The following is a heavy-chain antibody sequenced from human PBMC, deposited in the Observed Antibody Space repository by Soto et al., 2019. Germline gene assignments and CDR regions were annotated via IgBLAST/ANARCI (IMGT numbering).Heavy chain of an antibody. J-gene: IGHJ6*02. Sequence: PSETLSLTCTVSGGSISSSSYYWGWIRQPPGKGLEWIGSIYYSGSTYYNPSLKSRVTISVDTSKNQFSLKLSSVTAADTAVYFCARDPRWGDYYYYYYGMDVWGQGTTVTVSS. CDR3: ARDPRWGDYYYYYYGMDV. CDR2: IYYSGST. CDR1: GGSISSSSYY. V-gene: IGHV4-39*02. D-gene: IGHD3-16*01.